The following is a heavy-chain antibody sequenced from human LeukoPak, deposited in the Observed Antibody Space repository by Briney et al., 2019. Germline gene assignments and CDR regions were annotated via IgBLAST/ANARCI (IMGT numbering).Heavy chain of an antibody. D-gene: IGHD3-22*01. CDR2: ISSMGGST. Sequence: GGSLRLSCAASGFTFSSYVMQWVRQAPGKGLEYVSGISSMGGSTNYANSVKGRFTISRDNSKNTLYLQMGSLRAEDMAVYYCARSRSSSGYSVFYGMDVWGQGTTVTVSS. CDR1: GFTFSSYV. V-gene: IGHV3-64*01. J-gene: IGHJ6*02. CDR3: ARSRSSSGYSVFYGMDV.